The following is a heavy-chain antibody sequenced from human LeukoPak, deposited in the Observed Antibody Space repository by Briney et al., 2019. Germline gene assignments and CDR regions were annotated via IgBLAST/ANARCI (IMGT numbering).Heavy chain of an antibody. CDR1: GYTFTSYV. CDR3: ARLPRFSDLGYFDY. Sequence: GASVKVSCKASGYTFTSYVISWVRQAPGQGLEWMGWISAYNGNTNYAQKLQGRVTMTTDTSTSTAYMELRSLRSDDTAVYYCARLPRFSDLGYFDYWGQGTLVTVSS. CDR2: ISAYNGNT. J-gene: IGHJ4*02. V-gene: IGHV1-18*01. D-gene: IGHD3-3*01.